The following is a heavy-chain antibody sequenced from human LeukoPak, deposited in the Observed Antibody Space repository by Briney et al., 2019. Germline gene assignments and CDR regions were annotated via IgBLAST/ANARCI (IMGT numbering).Heavy chain of an antibody. CDR3: ARLAAAGSCFDY. CDR1: GIPFINAW. CDR2: IKQDGSEK. Sequence: GGSLRLSCAVSGIPFINAWMTWVRQAPGKGLEWVANIKQDGSEKYYVDSVKGRFTISRDNAKNSLYLQMNSLRAEDTAVYYCARLAAAGSCFDYWGQGTLVTVSS. V-gene: IGHV3-7*03. D-gene: IGHD6-13*01. J-gene: IGHJ4*02.